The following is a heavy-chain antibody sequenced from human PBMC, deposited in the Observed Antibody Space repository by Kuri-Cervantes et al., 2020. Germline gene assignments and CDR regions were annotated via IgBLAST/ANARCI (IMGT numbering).Heavy chain of an antibody. CDR1: GFTFSSYA. V-gene: IGHV3-30-3*01. CDR2: ISYDGSNK. J-gene: IGHJ3*02. CDR3: AREWDPDTAMVNGGAFDI. Sequence: GGSLRLSCAASGFTFSSYAMHWVRQAPGKGLEWVAVISYDGSNKYYADSVKGRFTISRDNSKNTLYLQMNSLRAEDTAVYYCAREWDPDTAMVNGGAFDIWAKGQWSPSPQ. D-gene: IGHD5-18*01.